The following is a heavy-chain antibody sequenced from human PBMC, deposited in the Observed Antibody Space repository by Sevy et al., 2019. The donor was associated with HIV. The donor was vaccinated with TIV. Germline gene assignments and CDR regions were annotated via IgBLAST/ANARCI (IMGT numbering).Heavy chain of an antibody. V-gene: IGHV4-59*11. D-gene: IGHD2-15*01. Sequence: SETLSLTCTVSGGSISSHYGSWIRQPPGKGLEWIGYMSYSGSTNYNPSLKSRVTISLDTSKNQYSLKLSSVTAADTAVYYCARSESYATTLDLWGRGTLVTVSS. J-gene: IGHJ2*01. CDR3: ARSESYATTLDL. CDR1: GGSISSHY. CDR2: MSYSGST.